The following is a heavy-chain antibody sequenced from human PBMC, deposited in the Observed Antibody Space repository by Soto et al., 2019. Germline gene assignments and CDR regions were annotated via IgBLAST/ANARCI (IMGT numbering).Heavy chain of an antibody. CDR2: IGGTDGDSDGVP. CDR3: VKRGRNWGAFDF. V-gene: IGHV3-23*01. CDR1: GFILNNYA. Sequence: VQLLESGGDLVQPGGSLRLSCVASGFILNNYAMSWVRQAPGKGLEWVSNIGGTDGDSDGVPWYEDSVKGRFTTCRDSSANTLFLHMDNLRAEDSALYYCVKRGRNWGAFDFWGQGTTVVVSS. D-gene: IGHD7-27*01. J-gene: IGHJ3*01.